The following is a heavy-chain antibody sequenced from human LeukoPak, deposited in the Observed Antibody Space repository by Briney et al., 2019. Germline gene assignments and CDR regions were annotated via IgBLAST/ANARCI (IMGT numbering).Heavy chain of an antibody. CDR1: GGTFSSYA. D-gene: IGHD3-9*01. Sequence: SVKVSCKASGGTFSSYAISWVRQALGQGLEWMGGIIPIFGTANYAQKFQGRVTITADESTSTAYMELSSLRSEDTAVYYCARGDILTGYLHYYYYYYMDVWGKGTTVTVSS. CDR2: IIPIFGTA. J-gene: IGHJ6*03. CDR3: ARGDILTGYLHYYYYYYMDV. V-gene: IGHV1-69*13.